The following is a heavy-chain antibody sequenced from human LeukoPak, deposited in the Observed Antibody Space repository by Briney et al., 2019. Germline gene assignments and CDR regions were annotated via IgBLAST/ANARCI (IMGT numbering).Heavy chain of an antibody. Sequence: GGSLRLSCTVSGFTFNSGVTFSSYWMSWVRQAPGKGLEWVANIKQDGSEKYYVDSVKGRFTISRDNSKNTLYLQMNSLRAEDTAVYYCAKDQYCSGDSCPHQRGFHYWGQGTLVTVSS. CDR3: AKDQYCSGDSCPHQRGFHY. D-gene: IGHD2-15*01. V-gene: IGHV3-7*03. CDR1: GFTFNSGVTFSSYW. J-gene: IGHJ4*02. CDR2: IKQDGSEK.